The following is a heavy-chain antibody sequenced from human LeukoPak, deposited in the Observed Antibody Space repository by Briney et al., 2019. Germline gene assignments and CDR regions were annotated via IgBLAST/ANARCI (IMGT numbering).Heavy chain of an antibody. Sequence: GGSLRLSCEGSAFRFSVYSMHWVRQVPNKGLDWVAFISYDGSNKKYADSVKGRFTISRDNSKNTLYLQMNSLRAEDTAVYYCASQITMVRGVPRDYWGQGTLVTVSS. J-gene: IGHJ4*02. CDR1: AFRFSVYS. CDR3: ASQITMVRGVPRDY. D-gene: IGHD3-10*01. CDR2: ISYDGSNK. V-gene: IGHV3-30-3*01.